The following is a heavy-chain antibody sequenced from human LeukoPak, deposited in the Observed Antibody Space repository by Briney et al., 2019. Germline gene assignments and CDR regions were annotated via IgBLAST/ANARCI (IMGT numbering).Heavy chain of an antibody. Sequence: GGSLRLSCAASGFTFSSYSMNWVRQAPGKGLEWVSSISSSSSYIYYADSVKGRFTISRDNAKNSLYLQMNSLRAEDTAVYYCARDPYSSWDAFDIWGQGTMVTVSS. CDR1: GFTFSSYS. CDR2: ISSSSSYI. CDR3: ARDPYSSWDAFDI. J-gene: IGHJ3*02. V-gene: IGHV3-21*01. D-gene: IGHD6-6*01.